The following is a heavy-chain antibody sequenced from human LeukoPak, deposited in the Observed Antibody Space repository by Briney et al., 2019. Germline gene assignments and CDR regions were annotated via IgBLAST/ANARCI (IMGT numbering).Heavy chain of an antibody. CDR1: GFTFDDYG. CDR3: AKVVVFTYYFDY. Sequence: GGSLRLSCAASGFTFDDYGMSWVRQAPGKGLEWVSGITWNGGSTGYADSVKGRFTISRDNAKNSLYLQMNSLRAEDTAVYYYAKVVVFTYYFDYWGQGTLVTVSS. J-gene: IGHJ4*02. D-gene: IGHD3-22*01. V-gene: IGHV3-20*04. CDR2: ITWNGGST.